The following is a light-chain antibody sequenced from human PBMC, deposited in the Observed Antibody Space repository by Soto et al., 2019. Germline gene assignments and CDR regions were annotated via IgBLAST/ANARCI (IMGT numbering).Light chain of an antibody. CDR1: QSVSSN. Sequence: EIVMTQSPATLSVSPGERATLSCRASQSVSSNLAWYQQKPGQAPRLLIYGASTRATGIPARFSGSGSGTEFTLTISSLQSEDFAVYYCQQYNRAVTFGQGTKVEI. CDR3: QQYNRAVT. V-gene: IGKV3-15*01. J-gene: IGKJ1*01. CDR2: GAS.